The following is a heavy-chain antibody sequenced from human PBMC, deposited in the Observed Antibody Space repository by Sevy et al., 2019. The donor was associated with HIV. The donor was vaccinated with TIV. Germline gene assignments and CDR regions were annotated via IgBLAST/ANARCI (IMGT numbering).Heavy chain of an antibody. D-gene: IGHD4-17*01. V-gene: IGHV3-30-3*01. CDR1: GFAFTNYYA. CDR2: ISYDGSDK. CDR3: ARPRANYVDHYFFYAMDV. J-gene: IGHJ6*02. Sequence: GGSLRLSCAASGFAFTNYYAMHWVRQAPGKGLEWVALISYDGSDKYYADSVKGRFTISRDIFKNTLYLQMNSLTTEDTAVYYCARPRANYVDHYFFYAMDVWGQGTTVTVSS.